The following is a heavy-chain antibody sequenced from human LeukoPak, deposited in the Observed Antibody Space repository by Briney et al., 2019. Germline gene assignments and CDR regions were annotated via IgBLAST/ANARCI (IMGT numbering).Heavy chain of an antibody. D-gene: IGHD2-2*02. J-gene: IGHJ4*02. Sequence: SETLSLTCTVSGGSISSGSYYWSWIRQPAGKGLEWIGRIYTSGSTNYNPSLKSRVTISVDTSKNQFSLKLSSVTAADTAVYYCARGAASCYRHWGQGTLVTVSS. V-gene: IGHV4-61*02. CDR1: GGSISSGSYY. CDR3: ARGAASCYRH. CDR2: IYTSGST.